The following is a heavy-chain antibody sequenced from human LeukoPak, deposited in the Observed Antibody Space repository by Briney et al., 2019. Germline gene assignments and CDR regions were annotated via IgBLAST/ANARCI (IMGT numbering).Heavy chain of an antibody. Sequence: KPSETLSLTCAVYGGSFSGYYWSWIRQPPGKGLEWIGEINHSGSTNYNPSLKSRVTISVDTSKNQFSLKLSSVTAADTAVYYCARHGDYYGSGSYYNPLDYWGQGTLVTVSS. J-gene: IGHJ4*02. CDR1: GGSFSGYY. CDR2: INHSGST. CDR3: ARHGDYYGSGSYYNPLDY. V-gene: IGHV4-34*01. D-gene: IGHD3-10*01.